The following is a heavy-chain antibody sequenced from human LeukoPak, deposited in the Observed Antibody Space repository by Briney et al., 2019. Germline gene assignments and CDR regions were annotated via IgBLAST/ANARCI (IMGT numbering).Heavy chain of an antibody. J-gene: IGHJ5*02. V-gene: IGHV1-18*01. Sequence: ASVKVSCKASGYTFTSYGISWVRQAPGQGLEWMGWISAYNGNTNYAQKLQGRVTMTTDTSTSTAYMELRSLRSDDTAVCYCARDMRWKSYDFWSGYYNNWFDPWGQGTLVTVSS. D-gene: IGHD3-3*01. CDR1: GYTFTSYG. CDR3: ARDMRWKSYDFWSGYYNNWFDP. CDR2: ISAYNGNT.